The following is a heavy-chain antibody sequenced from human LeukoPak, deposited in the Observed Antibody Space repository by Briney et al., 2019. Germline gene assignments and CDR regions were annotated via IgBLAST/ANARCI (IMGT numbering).Heavy chain of an antibody. J-gene: IGHJ3*02. V-gene: IGHV4-34*01. Sequence: KASETLSLTCAVYGGSFSGYYWSWIRQPPGKGLEWIGEINHSGSTNYNPSLKSRVTISVDTSKNQFSLKLSSVTAADTAVYYCARLPAATDIWGQGTMVTVSS. CDR3: ARLPAATDI. CDR2: INHSGST. CDR1: GGSFSGYY.